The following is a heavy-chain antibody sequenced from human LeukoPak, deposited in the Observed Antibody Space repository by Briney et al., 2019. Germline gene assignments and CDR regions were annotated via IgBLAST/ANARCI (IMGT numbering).Heavy chain of an antibody. D-gene: IGHD3-16*01. J-gene: IGHJ4*02. CDR1: GFTFSSYE. Sequence: GGSLRLSCAASGFTFSSYEMNWVRQAPGKGLEWVSYISSSGSTIYYADSVKGRFTISRDNAKNSLFLQMSYLRDEDTAIYYCATHRGISFWGQGTLVTVSS. CDR2: ISSSGSTI. V-gene: IGHV3-48*03. CDR3: ATHRGISF.